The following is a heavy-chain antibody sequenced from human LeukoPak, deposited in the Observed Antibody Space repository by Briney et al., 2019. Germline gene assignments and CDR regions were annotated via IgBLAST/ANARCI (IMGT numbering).Heavy chain of an antibody. CDR3: ARVLGPVANDRDY. J-gene: IGHJ4*02. CDR2: ISSSGSTI. V-gene: IGHV3-11*04. D-gene: IGHD1-1*01. CDR1: GITFSSSS. Sequence: GGSLRLSCLASGITFSSSSMSWIRQAPGKGLEWVSYISSSGSTIYYADSVKGRFTISRDNAKNSLYLQMNSLRAEDTAVYYCARVLGPVANDRDYWGQGTLVTVSS.